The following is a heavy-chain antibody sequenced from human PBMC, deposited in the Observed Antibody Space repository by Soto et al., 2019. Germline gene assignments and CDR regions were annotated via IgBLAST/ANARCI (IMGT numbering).Heavy chain of an antibody. Sequence: PSETLSLTCTVSGGSISSGDYYWSWIRQPPGKGLEWIGYIYYSGSTNYNPSLKSRVTISVDTSKNQFSLKLSSVTAADTAVYYCARQGDGYNYFEYWGQGTLVTVSS. V-gene: IGHV4-30-4*01. CDR2: IYYSGST. CDR3: ARQGDGYNYFEY. CDR1: GGSISSGDYY. D-gene: IGHD5-12*01. J-gene: IGHJ4*02.